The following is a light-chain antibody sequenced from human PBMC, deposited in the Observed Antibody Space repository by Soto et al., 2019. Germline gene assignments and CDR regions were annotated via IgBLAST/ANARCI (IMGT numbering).Light chain of an antibody. CDR1: QSGSSSY. CDR3: EQYGSSPFT. CDR2: GAS. Sequence: EIVLTQSPGTLSLSPGERATLFCRASQSGSSSYLAWYQQKPGQAPRLLIYGASSRATGIPDRFSGSESGTDFPRSVSRPEPEDFAVYFCEQYGSSPFTCGQGTKVEIK. J-gene: IGKJ2*01. V-gene: IGKV3-20*01.